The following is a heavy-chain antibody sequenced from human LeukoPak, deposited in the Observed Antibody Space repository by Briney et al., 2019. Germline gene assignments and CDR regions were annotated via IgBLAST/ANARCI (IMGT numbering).Heavy chain of an antibody. CDR3: ARDPGIAAAGVYFQH. CDR1: GFTFSSYG. V-gene: IGHV3-33*01. D-gene: IGHD6-13*01. Sequence: GGSLRLSCAASGFTFSSYGMHWVRQAPGKGLEWVAVIWYDGSSKYYADSVKGRFTISRDNSKNTLYLQMNSLRAEDTAVYYCARDPGIAAAGVYFQHGGQGPLVTVST. J-gene: IGHJ1*01. CDR2: IWYDGSSK.